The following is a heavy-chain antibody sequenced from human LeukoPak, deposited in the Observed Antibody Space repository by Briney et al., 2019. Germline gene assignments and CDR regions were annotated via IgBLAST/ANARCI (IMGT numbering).Heavy chain of an antibody. J-gene: IGHJ5*02. CDR1: GFTFSSYA. CDR3: ARDSTGTTDH. CDR2: ISYDGSNK. V-gene: IGHV3-30*04. Sequence: GGSLRLSCAASGFTFSSYAMHWVRQAPGKGLEWVAVISYDGSNKYYADSVKGRFTISRDNSKNTLYLQMNSLRAEDTAVYYCARDSTGTTDHWGQGTLVTVSS. D-gene: IGHD1-7*01.